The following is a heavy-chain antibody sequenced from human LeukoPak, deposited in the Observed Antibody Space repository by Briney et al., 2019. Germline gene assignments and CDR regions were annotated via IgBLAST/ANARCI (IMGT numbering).Heavy chain of an antibody. D-gene: IGHD3-10*02. J-gene: IGHJ4*02. CDR1: GFTFSSYS. CDR3: ARDTKFSGAFDY. CDR2: ISSSSSYI. Sequence: GGSLRLSCAASGFTFSSYSMNWVRQAPEKGLEWVSSISSSSSYIYYADSVKGRFTISRDNAKNSLYLQMNSLRAEDTAVYYCARDTKFSGAFDYWGQGTLVTVSS. V-gene: IGHV3-21*01.